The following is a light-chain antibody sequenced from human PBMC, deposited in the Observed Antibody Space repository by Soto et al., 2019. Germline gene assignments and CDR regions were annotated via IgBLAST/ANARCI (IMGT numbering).Light chain of an antibody. J-gene: IGKJ5*01. Sequence: IQIAQSPSSLSASGVDMFSVTCQATQDIRKYLNWYQQKPGKAPKLLIYDASSLETGVPSRFSGSGSGTDFTLTISSLQPEDFATYYCQQYDNLPLIFGQGTRLEIK. CDR2: DAS. CDR3: QQYDNLPLI. CDR1: QDIRKY. V-gene: IGKV1-33*01.